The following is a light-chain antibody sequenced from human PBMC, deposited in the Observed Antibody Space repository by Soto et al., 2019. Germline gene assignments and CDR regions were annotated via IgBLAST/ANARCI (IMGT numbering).Light chain of an antibody. CDR3: TSYAGGSNV. CDR2: EVN. CDR1: SSDVGGYNY. J-gene: IGLJ1*01. V-gene: IGLV2-8*01. Sequence: QSALTQPPSASGSPGQSVTISCTGTSSDVGGYNYVSWYQQHPGKVPKLMVYEVNKRPSGVPDRFSGSKSGNTASLTVSGRQAEDEADYYCTSYAGGSNVFGTGTKVTVL.